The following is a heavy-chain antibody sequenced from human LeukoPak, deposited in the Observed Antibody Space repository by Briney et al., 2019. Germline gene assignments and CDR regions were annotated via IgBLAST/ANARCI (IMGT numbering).Heavy chain of an antibody. J-gene: IGHJ6*03. V-gene: IGHV4-59*08. Sequence: PLETLSLTCTVSGGSIGTYYRSWVRQSPGKGLEWIGYIYVTGNRYNPYLQSRVTISVDTSRNQFFLKMSSATAADTAVYYCARHIGGGIEDMDVWGKGTKVTVSS. CDR2: IYVTGN. CDR1: GGSIGTYY. D-gene: IGHD3-16*02. CDR3: ARHIGGGIEDMDV.